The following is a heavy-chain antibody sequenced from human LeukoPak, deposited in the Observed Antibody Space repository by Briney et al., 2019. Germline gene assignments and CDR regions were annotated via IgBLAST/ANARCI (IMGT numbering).Heavy chain of an antibody. CDR2: INPNSGGT. J-gene: IGHJ3*02. Sequence: ASVKVSCKASGYTFIGYYMHWVRQAPGQGLEWMGWINPNSGGTNYAQKFQGRVTMTWDTSISTAYMELSRLRSDDTAVYYCASRTTTVTTYSRFGAFDIWGQGTMVTVSS. D-gene: IGHD4-17*01. V-gene: IGHV1-2*02. CDR1: GYTFIGYY. CDR3: ASRTTTVTTYSRFGAFDI.